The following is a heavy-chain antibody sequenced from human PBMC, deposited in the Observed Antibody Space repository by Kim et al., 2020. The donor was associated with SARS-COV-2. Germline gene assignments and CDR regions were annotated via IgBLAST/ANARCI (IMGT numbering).Heavy chain of an antibody. J-gene: IGHJ4*03. CDR1: GFTFSSYG. CDR3: ARTPEYAHKPVCYFDY. V-gene: IGHV3-33*05. D-gene: IGHD2-2*01. CDR2: ISYDGSNK. Sequence: GGSLRLSCAASGFTFSSYGMHWVRQAPGKGLEWVAVISYDGSNKYYADSVKGRFTISRDNSKNTLYLQMNSLRAEDTAVYYCARTPEYAHKPVCYFDYWG.